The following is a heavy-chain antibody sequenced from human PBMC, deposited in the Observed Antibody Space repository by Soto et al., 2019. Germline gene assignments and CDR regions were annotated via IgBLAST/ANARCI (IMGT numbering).Heavy chain of an antibody. CDR2: INAGNGNT. CDR1: GYTFTSYA. J-gene: IGHJ2*01. D-gene: IGHD6-13*01. V-gene: IGHV1-3*01. Sequence: QVQLVQSGAEVKKHGASVKVSCKASGYTFTSYAMHWVRQAPGQRLEWMGWINAGNGNTKYSQKFQGRVTITRDTSASTAYMELSSLRSEDTAVYYCARVGSRQLVRGWYFDLWGRGTLVTVSS. CDR3: ARVGSRQLVRGWYFDL.